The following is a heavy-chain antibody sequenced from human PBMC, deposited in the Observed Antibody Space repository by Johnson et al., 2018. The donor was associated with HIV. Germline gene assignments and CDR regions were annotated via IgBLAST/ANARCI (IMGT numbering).Heavy chain of an antibody. D-gene: IGHD3-9*01. J-gene: IGHJ3*02. CDR3: ARDPDWSAFDI. V-gene: IGHV3-48*01. CDR2: ISSSGSTI. CDR1: GFTFSSYA. Sequence: VQLVESGGGVVQPGRSLRLSCAASGFTFSSYAMHWVRQAPGKGLEWVSYISSSGSTIYYADSVKGRFTISRDNSKNTLYLQMNNLRAEDTAVYYCARDPDWSAFDIWGQGTMVTVSS.